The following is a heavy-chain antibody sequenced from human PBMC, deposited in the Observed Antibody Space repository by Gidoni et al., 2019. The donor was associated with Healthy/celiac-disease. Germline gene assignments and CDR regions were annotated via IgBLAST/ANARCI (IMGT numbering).Heavy chain of an antibody. J-gene: IGHJ6*02. CDR3: ARLEGTITMVRGVNYYYYGMDV. Sequence: QVQLVQSGAEVKKPGASVKVSCKASGYTFTSYGISWVRQAPGQGLEWMGWISAYNGNTNYAQKLQGRVTMTTDTSTSTAYMELRSLRSDDTAVYYCARLEGTITMVRGVNYYYYGMDVWGQGTTVTVSS. V-gene: IGHV1-18*01. CDR2: ISAYNGNT. D-gene: IGHD3-10*01. CDR1: GYTFTSYG.